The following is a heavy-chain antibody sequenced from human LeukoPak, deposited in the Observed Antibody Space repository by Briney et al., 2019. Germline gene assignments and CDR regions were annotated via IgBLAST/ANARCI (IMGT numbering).Heavy chain of an antibody. CDR1: GGSFSGYY. Sequence: SETLSLTCAVYGGSFSGYYWSWIRQPPGKGLEWIGEINHSGSTNHNPSLKSRVTISVDTSKNQFSLKLSSVTAADTAVYYCARVDSSQTIDFDYWGQGTLVTVSS. J-gene: IGHJ4*02. D-gene: IGHD3-22*01. CDR2: INHSGST. V-gene: IGHV4-34*01. CDR3: ARVDSSQTIDFDY.